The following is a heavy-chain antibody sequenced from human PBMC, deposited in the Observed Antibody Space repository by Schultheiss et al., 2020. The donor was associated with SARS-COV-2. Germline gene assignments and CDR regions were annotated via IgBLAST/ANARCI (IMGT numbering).Heavy chain of an antibody. CDR3: ARDRLTYSSMHHFEY. V-gene: IGHV3-23*01. Sequence: GGSLRLSCADSGFTFSGYVITWVRQAPGRGLEWVSAISGNGGITLYADSVKGRFSISRDNSKNTVYLQMNSLRAEDTAIYYCARDRLTYSSMHHFEYWGQGTLVTVSS. CDR1: GFTFSGYV. J-gene: IGHJ4*02. D-gene: IGHD5-18*01. CDR2: ISGNGGIT.